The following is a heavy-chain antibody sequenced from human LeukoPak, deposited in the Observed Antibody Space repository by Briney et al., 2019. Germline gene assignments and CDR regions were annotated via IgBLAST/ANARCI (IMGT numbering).Heavy chain of an antibody. CDR3: ARSFTYYFDY. CDR1: GFTFSDYT. J-gene: IGHJ4*02. D-gene: IGHD3-16*01. V-gene: IGHV3-23*01. CDR2: INGGGGYT. Sequence: GGSLRLSCAASGFTFSDYTMNWVRQAPGKGLEWVSGINGGGGYTYYADSVKGRFTISRDNSKNTLYLQMNSLRAEDTALYFCARSFTYYFDYWGQGTLVTVSS.